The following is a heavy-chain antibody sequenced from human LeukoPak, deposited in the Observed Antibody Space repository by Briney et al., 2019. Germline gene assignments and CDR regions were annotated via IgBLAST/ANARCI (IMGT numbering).Heavy chain of an antibody. V-gene: IGHV1-2*02. CDR2: INPNSGVT. J-gene: IGHJ4*02. D-gene: IGHD4-17*01. CDR1: GFTLSDYY. CDR3: ARELTTTMTTVDD. Sequence: ASVKVSCKASGFTLSDYYMHWVRQAPGQGLEWMGWINPNSGVTSYAQRLQGRVTMTRDTSINTAYMDLSRLTSDDTAVYYCARELTTTMTTVDDWGQGTLVTVSS.